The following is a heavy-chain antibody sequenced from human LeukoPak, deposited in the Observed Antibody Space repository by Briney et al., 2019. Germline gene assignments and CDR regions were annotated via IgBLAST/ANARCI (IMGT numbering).Heavy chain of an antibody. CDR1: GFTFNSYA. V-gene: IGHV3-23*01. CDR3: AKKGYYDGSGYYMYYFDH. J-gene: IGHJ4*02. CDR2: ISGSGGST. D-gene: IGHD3-22*01. Sequence: PGGSLRLSCAASGFTFNSYAMSWVRQAPGKGLEWVSGISGSGGSTYYADSVKGRFTISRDNSKNTLYLQMNSLRAEDTAVYYCAKKGYYDGSGYYMYYFDHWGQGTLVTVSS.